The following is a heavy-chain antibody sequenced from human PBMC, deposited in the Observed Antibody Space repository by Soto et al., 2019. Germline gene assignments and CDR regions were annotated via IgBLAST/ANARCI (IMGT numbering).Heavy chain of an antibody. V-gene: IGHV3-30-3*01. CDR2: ISYDGSNK. D-gene: IGHD6-19*01. J-gene: IGHJ4*02. CDR1: GFTFSSYA. CDR3: ARDDEARYSSGCSY. Sequence: GGSLRLSCAASGFTFSSYAMHWVRQAPGKGLEWVAVISYDGSNKYYADSVKGRFTISRDNSKNTLYLQMNSLRAEDTAVYYCARDDEARYSSGCSYWGQGTLVTVSS.